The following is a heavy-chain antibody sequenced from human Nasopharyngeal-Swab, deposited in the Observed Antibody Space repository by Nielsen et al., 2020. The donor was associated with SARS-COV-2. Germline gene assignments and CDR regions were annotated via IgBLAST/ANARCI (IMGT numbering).Heavy chain of an antibody. D-gene: IGHD2-2*01. V-gene: IGHV3-9*01. CDR3: AKDLYCSSTNCYEGYYYYYGMDV. J-gene: IGHJ6*02. CDR1: GFTFDDYA. CDR2: ISWNSGSI. Sequence: SLKISCAASGFTFDDYAMHWVRQAPGKGLEWVSGISWNSGSIGYADSVKGRFTVSRDNAKNSLYLQMNSPRAEDTALYYCAKDLYCSSTNCYEGYYYYYGMDVWGQGTTVTVSS.